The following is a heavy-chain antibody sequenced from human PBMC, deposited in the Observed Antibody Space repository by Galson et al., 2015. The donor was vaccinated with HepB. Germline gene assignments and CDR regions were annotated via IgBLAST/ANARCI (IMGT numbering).Heavy chain of an antibody. CDR3: ARTNFGGGHLGLDP. CDR1: GFTFSSYA. D-gene: IGHD2-15*01. Sequence: SLRLSCAASGFTFSSYAMSRFRQAPGKGLEWVSGISGGVTYYADSVKGRFTISRDNSKNTLYLQMNSLRAEDTAVYYCARTNFGGGHLGLDPWGQGALVTVSS. V-gene: IGHV3-23*01. J-gene: IGHJ5*02. CDR2: ISGGVT.